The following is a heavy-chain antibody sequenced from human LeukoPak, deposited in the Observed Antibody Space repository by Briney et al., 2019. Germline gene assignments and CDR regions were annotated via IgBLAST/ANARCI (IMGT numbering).Heavy chain of an antibody. V-gene: IGHV1-69*05. CDR3: ARFEVNRDYYCYMDV. Sequence: GASVKVSCKASGYTFTSYDINWVRQAPGQGLEWMGGIIPIFGTANYAQKFQGRVTITTDESTSTAYMELSSLRSEDTAVYYCARFEVNRDYYCYMDVWGKGTTVTVSS. J-gene: IGHJ6*03. CDR2: IIPIFGTA. CDR1: GYTFTSYD. D-gene: IGHD1-14*01.